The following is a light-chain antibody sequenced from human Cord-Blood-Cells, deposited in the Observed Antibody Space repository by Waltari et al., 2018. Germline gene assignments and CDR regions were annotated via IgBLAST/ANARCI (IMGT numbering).Light chain of an antibody. CDR2: EGS. V-gene: IGLV2-23*01. J-gene: IGLJ3*02. CDR1: SSDVGSYNL. CDR3: CSYAGSLWV. Sequence: QSALTQPASVSGSPGQSITISCTGTSSDVGSYNLVSWYQQHPGKAPKLMIYEGSKRPSGVSNRFSGSKSGNTDSLTISGLQAEDEADYYCCSYAGSLWVFGGGTKLTVL.